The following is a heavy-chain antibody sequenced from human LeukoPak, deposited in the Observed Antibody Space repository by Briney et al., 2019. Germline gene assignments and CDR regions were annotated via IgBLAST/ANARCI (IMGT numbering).Heavy chain of an antibody. CDR1: GFTFSAHI. Sequence: GGSLRLSCTAYGFTFSAHIMNWVRQAPGKGLGWVSSISGGSSYIYYADSMKGRFTISRDNAKNSLLLQMNSLRAQDTAVYYCARDAVAETDIDYWGQGTLVTVSS. CDR3: ARDAVAETDIDY. J-gene: IGHJ4*02. CDR2: ISGGSSYI. D-gene: IGHD6-19*01. V-gene: IGHV3-21*01.